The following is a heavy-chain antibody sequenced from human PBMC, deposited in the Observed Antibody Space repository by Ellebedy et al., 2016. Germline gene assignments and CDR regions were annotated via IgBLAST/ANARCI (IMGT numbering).Heavy chain of an antibody. CDR2: INPNSGGT. Sequence: ASVKVSXXASGYTFTGYYMHWVRQAPGQGLEWMGSINPNSGGTNYAQKFQGRVTMTRDTSISTAYMELSRLRSDDTAVYYCARVYTSSWYLEVWGQGTTVTVSS. CDR1: GYTFTGYY. J-gene: IGHJ6*02. V-gene: IGHV1-2*02. D-gene: IGHD6-13*01. CDR3: ARVYTSSWYLEV.